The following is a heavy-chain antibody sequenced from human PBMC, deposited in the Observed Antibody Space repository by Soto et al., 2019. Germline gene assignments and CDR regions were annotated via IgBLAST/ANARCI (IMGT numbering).Heavy chain of an antibody. CDR2: IIPTFGTP. V-gene: IGHV1-69*06. J-gene: IGHJ4*02. CDR3: ASERSAQDFDF. D-gene: IGHD1-26*01. Sequence: QVQLVQSGTVVQRRGSSVKVSCQASGGTFSSHGMAWVRQAPGQGLEWMGGIIPTFGTPTYAPKFQGRVTITADKSTITAYMELRSLGSEDTGVYYWASERSAQDFDFWGQGTLITVSS. CDR1: GGTFSSHG.